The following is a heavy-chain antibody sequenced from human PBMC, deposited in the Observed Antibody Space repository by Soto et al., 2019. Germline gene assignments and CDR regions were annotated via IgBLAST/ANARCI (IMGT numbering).Heavy chain of an antibody. CDR2: MNPNSGNT. V-gene: IGHV1-8*01. D-gene: IGHD6-13*01. CDR3: ARGGYSSSWYELGYYYYYGMDV. J-gene: IGHJ6*02. CDR1: GYTFTSYD. Sequence: ASVKVSCKASGYTFTSYDINWVRQATGQGLEWMGWMNPNSGNTGYAQKFQGRVTMTRNTSISTAYMELSSLRSEDTVVYYCARGGYSSSWYELGYYYYYGMDVWGQGTTVTVSS.